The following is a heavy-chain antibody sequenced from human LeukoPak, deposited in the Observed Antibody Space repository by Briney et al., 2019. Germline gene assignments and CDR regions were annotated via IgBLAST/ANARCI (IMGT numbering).Heavy chain of an antibody. D-gene: IGHD6-13*01. CDR2: IYYSGST. CDR3: ARRGRSSWYWFDP. Sequence: PSETLSLTCTVSGGSISSYYWSWIRQPPGKGLEWIGYIYYSGSTNYNPSLKSRVTISVDTSKNQFSLKLSSVTAADTAVYYCARRGRSSWYWFDPWGQGTLVTVSS. V-gene: IGHV4-59*08. CDR1: GGSISSYY. J-gene: IGHJ5*02.